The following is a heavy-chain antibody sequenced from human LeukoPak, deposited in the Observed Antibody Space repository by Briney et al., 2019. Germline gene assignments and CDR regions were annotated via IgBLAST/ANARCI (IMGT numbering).Heavy chain of an antibody. V-gene: IGHV1-2*02. CDR1: GYTFTGYY. J-gene: IGHJ6*03. CDR3: ARGGSSSRGAYYYMDV. Sequence: ASVKVSCKASGYTFTGYYMYWVRQAPGQGLEWMGWINPNSGGTNYAQKFQGRVTMTRDTSISTAYMELSRLRSDDTAVYYCARGGSSSRGAYYYMDVWGKGTTVTVSS. D-gene: IGHD6-6*01. CDR2: INPNSGGT.